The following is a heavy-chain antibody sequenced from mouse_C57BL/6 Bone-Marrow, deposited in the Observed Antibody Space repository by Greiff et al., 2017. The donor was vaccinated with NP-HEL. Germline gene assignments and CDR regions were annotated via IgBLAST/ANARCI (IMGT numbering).Heavy chain of an antibody. CDR2: IDPSDSYT. Sequence: QVQLQQPGAELVKPGASVKLSCKASGYTFPSYWMQWVKQRPGQGLEWIGEIDPSDSYTNYNQKFKGKATLTVDTSSSTAYMQLSSLTSEDSAVYYCASLYYYGSAWFAYWGQGTLVTVSA. J-gene: IGHJ3*01. CDR1: GYTFPSYW. CDR3: ASLYYYGSAWFAY. D-gene: IGHD1-1*01. V-gene: IGHV1-50*01.